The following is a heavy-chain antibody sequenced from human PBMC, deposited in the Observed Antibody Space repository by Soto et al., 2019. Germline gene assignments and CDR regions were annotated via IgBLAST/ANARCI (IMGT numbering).Heavy chain of an antibody. CDR1: GGSFSGYY. D-gene: IGHD6-6*01. CDR2: INHSGST. J-gene: IGHJ6*03. CDR3: ARVGIAAHRYYYYYMDV. V-gene: IGHV4-34*01. Sequence: SETRSLTCAVYGGSFSGYYWSWIRQPPGKGLEWIGEINHSGSTNYNPSLKSRVTISVDTSKNQFSLKLSSVTAADTAVYYCARVGIAAHRYYYYYMDVWGKGTTVTVSS.